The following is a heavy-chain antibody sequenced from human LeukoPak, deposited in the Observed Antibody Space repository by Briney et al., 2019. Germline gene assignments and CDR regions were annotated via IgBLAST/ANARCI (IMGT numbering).Heavy chain of an antibody. CDR1: GFTFSAYT. D-gene: IGHD6-19*01. V-gene: IGHV3-64D*09. J-gene: IGHJ4*02. Sequence: GGSLRLSCSVSGFTFSAYTMHWVRQAPGRGLQYVSSINTDGGRTYYADSVKGRFTISRDNSKNTLFLQMSSLRVEDTAVYYCVKDQWIDYWGQGALVTVSS. CDR2: INTDGGRT. CDR3: VKDQWIDY.